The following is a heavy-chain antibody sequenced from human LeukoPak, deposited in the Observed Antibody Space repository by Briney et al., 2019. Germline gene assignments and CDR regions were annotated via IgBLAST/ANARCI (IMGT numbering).Heavy chain of an antibody. CDR1: DNTFTNYG. Sequence: ASVKVSCKGSDNTFTNYGINWVRQAPGQGLEWMGWISPYNGNTKYAQKLQGRVTMTTDTSTSTAYMELRSLRSDDTAVYYCARGGEYCGGDCFDPWGQGTLVTVSS. CDR3: ARGGEYCGGDCFDP. CDR2: ISPYNGNT. J-gene: IGHJ5*02. D-gene: IGHD2-21*01. V-gene: IGHV1-18*01.